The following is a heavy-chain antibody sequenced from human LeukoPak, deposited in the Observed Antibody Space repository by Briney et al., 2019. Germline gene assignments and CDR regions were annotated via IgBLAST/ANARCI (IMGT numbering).Heavy chain of an antibody. D-gene: IGHD3-9*01. CDR2: IYHSGST. V-gene: IGHV4-59*12. CDR1: GXSISGFY. CDR3: ARGPRLYDILTGYSSYYFDY. Sequence: PSETLSLTCTVSGXSISGFYWSWIRQPPGKGLEWIGYIYHSGSTYYNPSLKSRVTISVDRSKNQSSLKLSSVTAADTAVYYCARGPRLYDILTGYSSYYFDYWGQGTLVTVSS. J-gene: IGHJ4*02.